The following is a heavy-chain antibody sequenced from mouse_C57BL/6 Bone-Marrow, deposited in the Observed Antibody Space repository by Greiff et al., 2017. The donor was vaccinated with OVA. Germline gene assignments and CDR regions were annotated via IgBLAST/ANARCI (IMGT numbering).Heavy chain of an antibody. CDR3: VREDHLFAY. V-gene: IGHV10-3*01. CDR1: GFTFNTYA. J-gene: IGHJ3*01. Sequence: EVQGVESGGGLVQPQGSLKLSCAASGFTFNTYAMHWVRQAPGKGLEWVARIRSKSSSYATYYADSVKDRFTISRDDSQSMLYLQMNNLKTEDTARYYCVREDHLFAYWGQGTLVTVSA. CDR2: IRSKSSSYAT.